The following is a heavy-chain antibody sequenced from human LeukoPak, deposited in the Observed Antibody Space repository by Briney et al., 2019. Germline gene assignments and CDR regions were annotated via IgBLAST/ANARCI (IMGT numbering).Heavy chain of an antibody. J-gene: IGHJ3*02. V-gene: IGHV1-45*02. CDR2: ITPFNGNT. CDR1: GYTFTYRY. D-gene: IGHD6-13*01. Sequence: GSSVTVSCKASGYTFTYRYLHWVRQAPGQALEWMGWITPFNGNTNYAQKFQDRVTITRDRSMSTAYMELSSLRSEDTAMYYCARAAGVSNAFDIWGQGTMVTVSS. CDR3: ARAAGVSNAFDI.